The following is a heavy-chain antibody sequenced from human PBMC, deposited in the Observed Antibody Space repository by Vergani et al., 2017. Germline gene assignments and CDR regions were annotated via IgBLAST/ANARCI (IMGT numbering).Heavy chain of an antibody. D-gene: IGHD5-18*01. CDR3: ARGFSYSYGLYYFDY. CDR1: GYTFTSYY. CDR2: ISAYNGNT. J-gene: IGHJ4*02. Sequence: QVQLVQSGAEVKKPGASVKVSCKASGYTFTSYYMHWVRQAPGQGLEWMGWISAYNGNTNNAQKLQGRVTMTTETSTSTAYMEWTSLRSDDTAVYYCARGFSYSYGLYYFDYWGQGTLVTVSS. V-gene: IGHV1-18*04.